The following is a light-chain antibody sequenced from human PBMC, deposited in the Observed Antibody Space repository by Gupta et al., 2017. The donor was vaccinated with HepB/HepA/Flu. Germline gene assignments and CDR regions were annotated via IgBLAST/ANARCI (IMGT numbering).Light chain of an antibody. CDR2: ATS. V-gene: IGKV1-12*01. CDR1: RDIDTY. Sequence: DIQMTQPPSSVSASVGDRVTMTCRASRDIDTYLAWYQHKLGQPPRLLIYATSPLKSGVPLRFSGSGSGTDFTLTISSLQPEDFATYYCQQSDSFPLTFGGGTKVEI. J-gene: IGKJ4*01. CDR3: QQSDSFPLT.